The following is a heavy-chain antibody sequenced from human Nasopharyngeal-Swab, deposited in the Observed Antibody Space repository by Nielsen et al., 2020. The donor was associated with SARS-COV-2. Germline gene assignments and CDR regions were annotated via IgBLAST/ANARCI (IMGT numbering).Heavy chain of an antibody. CDR1: GFTFSPYY. V-gene: IGHV3-21*01. CDR3: ARGSVYQTLVY. CDR2: ISGTSTEI. D-gene: IGHD3-10*01. Sequence: GSLKISCAASGFTFSPYYMIWVRQAPGQGLEWVSSISGTSTEIHYADSVKGRFTISRDNAKNSLYLQMNSLTVEDTAVYYCARGSVYQTLVYWGQGTLVIVSS. J-gene: IGHJ4*02.